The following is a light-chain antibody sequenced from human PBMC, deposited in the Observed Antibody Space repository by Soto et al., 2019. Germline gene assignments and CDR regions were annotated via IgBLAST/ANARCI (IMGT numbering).Light chain of an antibody. V-gene: IGKV3-15*01. J-gene: IGKJ1*01. CDR3: QQYDNWPWT. CDR2: GAS. Sequence: EIVMTQSPATLSVSPGGRATLSCRASQSISDTLAWYQQKPDQAPRLLIHGASTRAPGFPARFSGSGSGTDFTFTISSLQSEDFAVYYCQQYDNWPWTFGQGTKVEIK. CDR1: QSISDT.